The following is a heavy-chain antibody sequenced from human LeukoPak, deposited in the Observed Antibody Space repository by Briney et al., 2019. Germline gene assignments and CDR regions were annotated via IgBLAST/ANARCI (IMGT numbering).Heavy chain of an antibody. CDR3: ARALGRGRITMVRGAPSHFDY. V-gene: IGHV4-59*12. Sequence: SETLSLTCTVSGGSISSYYWSWIRQPPGKGLEWIGYIYYSGSTNYNPSLKSRVIISVDTSKNQFSLKLSSVTAADTAVYYCARALGRGRITMVRGAPSHFDYWGQGTLVTVSS. CDR1: GGSISSYY. J-gene: IGHJ4*02. D-gene: IGHD3-10*01. CDR2: IYYSGST.